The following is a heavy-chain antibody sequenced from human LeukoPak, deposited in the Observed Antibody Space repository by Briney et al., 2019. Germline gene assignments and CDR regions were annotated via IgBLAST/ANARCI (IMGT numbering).Heavy chain of an antibody. CDR2: IIPIFGTA. D-gene: IGHD2-21*01. CDR1: GGTFSSYA. J-gene: IGHJ4*02. CDR3: ARDRLWARDFDY. V-gene: IGHV1-69*05. Sequence: ASVKVSCKASGGTFSSYAISWVRQAPGQGLEWMGRIIPIFGTANYAQKFQGRVTITTDESTSTAYMELSSLRSEDTAVYYCARDRLWARDFDYWGQGTLVTVSS.